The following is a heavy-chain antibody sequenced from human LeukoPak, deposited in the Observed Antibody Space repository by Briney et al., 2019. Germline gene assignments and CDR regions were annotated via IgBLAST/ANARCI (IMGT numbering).Heavy chain of an antibody. CDR3: ARVEYSSSCDY. V-gene: IGHV4-39*07. CDR1: GGSISSSHYY. CDR2: IYYSGRT. D-gene: IGHD6-6*01. J-gene: IGHJ4*02. Sequence: PSETLSLTCTVSGGSISSSHYYWGWLRQPPGKGLEWIGSIYYSGRTYYNSSLKSRVTMSVDTSKNRFSLKLSSVTAADTAVYYCARVEYSSSCDYWGQGTLVTVSS.